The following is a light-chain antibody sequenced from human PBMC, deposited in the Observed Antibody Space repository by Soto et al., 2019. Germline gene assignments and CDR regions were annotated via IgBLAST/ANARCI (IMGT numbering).Light chain of an antibody. CDR3: QQYNNWPLT. J-gene: IGKJ4*01. CDR1: HSVSSD. V-gene: IGKV3-15*01. Sequence: EILMTQSPATLSVSPGERATLSCRASHSVSSDLAWYQQKPGQAPRLLIYGASTRATGIPARFSGSGSGTEFTLTISSLQSEDFAVYYCQQYNNWPLTFGGGTKVEIK. CDR2: GAS.